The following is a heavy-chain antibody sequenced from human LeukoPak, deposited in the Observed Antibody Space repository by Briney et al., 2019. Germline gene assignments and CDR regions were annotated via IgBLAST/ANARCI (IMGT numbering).Heavy chain of an antibody. CDR2: ISYDGSNK. V-gene: IGHV3-30-3*02. J-gene: IGHJ5*02. CDR3: AKSLVVVVVAATPNWFDP. CDR1: GFTFSSYA. Sequence: GGSLRLSCAASGFTFSSYAMHWVRQAPGKGLEWVAVISYDGSNKYYADSVKGRFTISRDNSKNTLYLQMNSLRAEDTAVYYCAKSLVVVVVAATPNWFDPWGQGTLVTVSS. D-gene: IGHD2-15*01.